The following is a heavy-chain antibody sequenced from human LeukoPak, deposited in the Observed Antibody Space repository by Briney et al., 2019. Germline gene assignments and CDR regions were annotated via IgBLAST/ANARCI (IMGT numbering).Heavy chain of an antibody. CDR1: GFTFSSYS. CDR3: ARDLVAGGSSYGMDV. CDR2: ISSSSYI. J-gene: IGHJ6*02. D-gene: IGHD2-15*01. Sequence: GGSLRLSCAASGFTFSSYSMNWVRQAPGKGLEWVSSISSSSYIYYADSVKGRFTISRDNAKNSLYLQMNSLRAEDTAVYYCARDLVAGGSSYGMDVWGQGTTVTVSS. V-gene: IGHV3-21*01.